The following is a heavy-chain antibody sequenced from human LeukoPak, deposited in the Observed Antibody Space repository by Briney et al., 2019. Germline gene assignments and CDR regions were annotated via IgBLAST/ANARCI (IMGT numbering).Heavy chain of an antibody. V-gene: IGHV1-69*13. Sequence: ASVKVSCKASGGTFSSYAISWVRQAPGQGLEWMGGIIPIFGTANYAQKFQGRVTITADESTSTAYMERSSLRSEDTAVYYCARDLSLYDSSGYYYVDYYYYMDVWGKGTTVTISS. J-gene: IGHJ6*03. D-gene: IGHD3-22*01. CDR1: GGTFSSYA. CDR2: IIPIFGTA. CDR3: ARDLSLYDSSGYYYVDYYYYMDV.